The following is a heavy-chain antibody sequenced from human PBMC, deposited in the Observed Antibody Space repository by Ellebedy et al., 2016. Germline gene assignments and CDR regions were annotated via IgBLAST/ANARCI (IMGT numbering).Heavy chain of an antibody. Sequence: GESLKISCPASGFTFSSFGMHWVRQAPGKGLEWVAVIWYDGSNKYYADSVKGRFTISRDNSKNTLYLQMSSLRAEDTAVYYCARDPLDYDDEESMAYYYYGLDVWGQGTTVTVSS. CDR1: GFTFSSFG. CDR3: ARDPLDYDDEESMAYYYYGLDV. V-gene: IGHV3-33*01. D-gene: IGHD4-17*01. J-gene: IGHJ6*02. CDR2: IWYDGSNK.